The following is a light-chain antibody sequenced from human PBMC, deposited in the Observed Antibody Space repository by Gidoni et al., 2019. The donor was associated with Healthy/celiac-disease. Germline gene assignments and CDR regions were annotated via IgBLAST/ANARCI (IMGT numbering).Light chain of an antibody. Sequence: IDMNQSPFSLSASVGDMVTITCWASQSISSYLNWYQQKPVKDPKLLIYAASSLQSGVPSRFSGSGSGTDFTLIISSLQPEDFATYYCQQSYSTPPNTFGQGTKLEIK. J-gene: IGKJ2*01. V-gene: IGKV1-39*01. CDR1: QSISSY. CDR2: AAS. CDR3: QQSYSTPPNT.